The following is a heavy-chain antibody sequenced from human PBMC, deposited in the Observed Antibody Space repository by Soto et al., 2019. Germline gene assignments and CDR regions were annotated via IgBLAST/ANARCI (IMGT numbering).Heavy chain of an antibody. CDR1: GFTFSSYG. D-gene: IGHD3-22*01. CDR2: ISYDGSNK. J-gene: IGHJ4*02. Sequence: SLRLSCAASGFTFSSYGMHWVRQAPGKGLEWVAVISYDGSNKYYADSVKGRFTISRDNSKNTLYLQMNSLRAEDTAVYYCAKDYLSYYYDSSGPVGYWGQGTLVTVSS. V-gene: IGHV3-30*18. CDR3: AKDYLSYYYDSSGPVGY.